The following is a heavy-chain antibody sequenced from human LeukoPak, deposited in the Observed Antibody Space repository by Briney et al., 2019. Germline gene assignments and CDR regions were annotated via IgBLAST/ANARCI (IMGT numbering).Heavy chain of an antibody. Sequence: PGGSLRLSCAASGSTFRSYAMNWVRQAPGKGLEWVSGISGSGGGTYYADSVKGRFTISRDNSKNTLYLQMNSLRAEDTAVYYCAKDPYGDYVRYFDYWGQGTLVTVSS. CDR1: GSTFRSYA. CDR3: AKDPYGDYVRYFDY. D-gene: IGHD4-17*01. CDR2: ISGSGGGT. J-gene: IGHJ4*02. V-gene: IGHV3-23*01.